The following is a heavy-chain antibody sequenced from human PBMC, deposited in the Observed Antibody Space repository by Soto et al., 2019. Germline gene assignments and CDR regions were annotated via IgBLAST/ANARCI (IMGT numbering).Heavy chain of an antibody. D-gene: IGHD5-18*01. CDR3: ARGYIKLQGYYYYGMDV. V-gene: IGHV1-18*01. Sequence: ASVQVSCTASGSTFTSYGISWVRQAPGQGLEWMGWISAYNGNTNYAQKLQGRVTMTTDTPTSTAYMELRSLRSDDTAVYYCARGYIKLQGYYYYGMDVWGQGTTVTVSS. CDR2: ISAYNGNT. J-gene: IGHJ6*02. CDR1: GSTFTSYG.